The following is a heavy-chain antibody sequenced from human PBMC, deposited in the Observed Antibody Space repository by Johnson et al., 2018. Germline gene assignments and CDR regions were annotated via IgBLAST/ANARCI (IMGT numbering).Heavy chain of an antibody. CDR1: GFTFSSYG. CDR3: AGDSNAFDI. Sequence: QVQLVQSGGGVVQPGRTLRLSCAASGFTFSSYGMHWVRQAPGKGLEWVAVISYDGSNEYYADSVKGRFTISRDNSKNTLYLQMNSLRAEDTAVYYCAGDSNAFDIWGQGTMVTVSS. V-gene: IGHV3-30*03. D-gene: IGHD2-2*01. CDR2: ISYDGSNE. J-gene: IGHJ3*02.